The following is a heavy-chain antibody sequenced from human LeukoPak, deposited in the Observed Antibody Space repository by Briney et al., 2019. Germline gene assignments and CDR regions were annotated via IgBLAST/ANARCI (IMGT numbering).Heavy chain of an antibody. D-gene: IGHD2-15*01. Sequence: GGSLRLSCAASGFTYRNYWMRWVRQAPGKGLEWVANIKHDGGEQYYVASVNGRFTISRDNDKNSLYLQMNSLRAEDMAVYYCARWAAGFDYWGQGTLVTVSS. J-gene: IGHJ4*02. CDR2: IKHDGGEQ. V-gene: IGHV3-7*04. CDR1: GFTYRNYW. CDR3: ARWAAGFDY.